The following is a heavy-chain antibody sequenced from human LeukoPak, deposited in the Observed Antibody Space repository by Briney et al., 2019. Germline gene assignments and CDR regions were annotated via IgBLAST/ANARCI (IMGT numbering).Heavy chain of an antibody. J-gene: IGHJ6*02. CDR2: ISSSSSYI. CDR1: GFTFSRYR. CDR3: ARWFSTWIQRGYYGMDV. V-gene: IGHV3-21*01. Sequence: PGGSLRLSCAASGFTFSRYRMNWVRQAPGRGLEWVSSISSSSSYIYYADSVKGRFTISRDNAKSSLYLQMNSLRAEDTAVYYCARWFSTWIQRGYYGMDVWGQGNTVTVS. D-gene: IGHD5-18*01.